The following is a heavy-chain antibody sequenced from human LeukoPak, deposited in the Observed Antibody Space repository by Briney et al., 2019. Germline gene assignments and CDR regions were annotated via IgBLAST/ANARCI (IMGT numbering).Heavy chain of an antibody. J-gene: IGHJ6*02. V-gene: IGHV4-59*01. CDR1: GGSISSYY. CDR3: ARGTLRGANGAYGMDV. CDR2: IYYSGYT. D-gene: IGHD2-8*01. Sequence: SETLSLTCTVSGGSISSYYWTWIRQPPGKGLEWIGFIYYSGYTNYSPSLKSRVTISVDTSKNQFSLTSRSLTTADTAVYYCARGTLRGANGAYGMDVWGQGTTVTVSS.